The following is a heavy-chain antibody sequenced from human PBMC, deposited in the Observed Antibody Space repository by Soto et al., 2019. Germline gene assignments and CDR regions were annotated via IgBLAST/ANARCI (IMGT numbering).Heavy chain of an antibody. CDR1: GGSISSRSYY. J-gene: IGHJ4*02. CDR2: IYYSGNS. D-gene: IGHD3-22*01. Sequence: SEPLSHTCTVSGGSISSRSYYWGWLRQPPGKGLEWIGSIYYSGNSYYSPSLKSRVTISVDTSKNQLTLKLNYVTAADTAVYDSARGSPESSGYYAVDYCGQGTLVTVSS. CDR3: ARGSPESSGYYAVDY. V-gene: IGHV4-39*01.